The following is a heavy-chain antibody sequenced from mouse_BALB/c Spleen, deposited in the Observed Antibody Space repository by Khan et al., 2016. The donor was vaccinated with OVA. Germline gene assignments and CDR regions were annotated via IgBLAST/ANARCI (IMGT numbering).Heavy chain of an antibody. J-gene: IGHJ4*01. D-gene: IGHD6-1*01. V-gene: IGHV1-7*01. CDR1: GYTFTSYW. CDR3: AASILFYYSMDY. Sequence: QVQLQQSGAALTKPGASVKMSCKASGYTFTSYWMHWVKQRPGQGLEWIGYINPSTGYTEYNQKFKDKATLTTDKSSSTAYMQLSSLTSEDSAVXYCAASILFYYSMDYWGQGTSVTVSS. CDR2: INPSTGYT.